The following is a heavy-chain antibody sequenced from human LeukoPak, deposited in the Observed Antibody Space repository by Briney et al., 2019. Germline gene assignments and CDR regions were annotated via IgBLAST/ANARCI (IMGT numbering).Heavy chain of an antibody. CDR1: GGFSGYY. CDR2: VNHNGRT. D-gene: IGHD5-18*01. J-gene: IGHJ4*02. Sequence: SETLSLTCAAYGGFSGYYWEWIRQPPGGGLEWIGKVNHNGRTYYNPSLQSRATISIDTSKNHLSLRLTSVAAADSAVYYCARVGFSYGRKTDYWGQGSLVTVSS. V-gene: IGHV4-34*01. CDR3: ARVGFSYGRKTDY.